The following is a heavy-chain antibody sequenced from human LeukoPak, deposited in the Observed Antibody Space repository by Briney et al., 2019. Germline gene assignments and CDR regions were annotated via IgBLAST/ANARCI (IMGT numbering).Heavy chain of an antibody. J-gene: IGHJ4*02. V-gene: IGHV4-61*02. CDR2: IYTSGSL. CDR1: GGSISSDSHY. CDR3: ARARGWVDY. D-gene: IGHD2-15*01. Sequence: SQTLPLTCTVSGGSISSDSHYWSWIRQPAGKGLEWIGRIYTSGSLNYNPSLRSRVTISVDTSKNQFSLKLSSVTAADTAVYYCARARGWVDYWGQGTLVTVSS.